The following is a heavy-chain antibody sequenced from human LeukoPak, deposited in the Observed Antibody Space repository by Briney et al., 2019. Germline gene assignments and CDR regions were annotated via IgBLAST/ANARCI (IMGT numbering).Heavy chain of an antibody. J-gene: IGHJ4*02. D-gene: IGHD1-26*01. V-gene: IGHV1-24*01. CDR3: ATDLSGSYLEVY. CDR1: GYTLTELS. Sequence: ASVKVSCKVSGYTLTELSMHWVRQAPGKGLEWMGGFDPEDGETVYAQKFQGRVTMTEDTSTDTAYMELSSLRSEDTAVYYCATDLSGSYLEVYWGQGTLVTVSS. CDR2: FDPEDGET.